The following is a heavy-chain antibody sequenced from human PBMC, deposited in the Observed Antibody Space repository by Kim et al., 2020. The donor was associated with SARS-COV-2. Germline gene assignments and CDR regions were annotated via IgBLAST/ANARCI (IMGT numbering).Heavy chain of an antibody. Sequence: GGSLRLSCAASGFTFNTYAMGWVRQAPGKGLEWVSGIRDSGGSTKYADSVKGRFSISRDNSKNTLYLQMDSLRAEDTAVYYCAKVTSGSSGWFEYFQHWGQGTLVTVSS. D-gene: IGHD6-19*01. V-gene: IGHV3-23*01. CDR2: IRDSGGST. CDR1: GFTFNTYA. CDR3: AKVTSGSSGWFEYFQH. J-gene: IGHJ1*01.